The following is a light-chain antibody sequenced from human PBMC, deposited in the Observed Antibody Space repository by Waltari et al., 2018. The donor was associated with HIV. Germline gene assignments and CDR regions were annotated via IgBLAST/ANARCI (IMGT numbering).Light chain of an antibody. Sequence: YELTQPPSVSVSPGQTAKIICSGDELPDHYAHRYQHRPGQAPVLVIYKDKERPSGIPERFSGSSSGTTATLTISGVLEEDEADYYCQSADSSETLGVFGGGTKLTVL. CDR3: QSADSSETLGV. V-gene: IGLV3-25*03. J-gene: IGLJ3*02. CDR1: ELPDHY. CDR2: KDK.